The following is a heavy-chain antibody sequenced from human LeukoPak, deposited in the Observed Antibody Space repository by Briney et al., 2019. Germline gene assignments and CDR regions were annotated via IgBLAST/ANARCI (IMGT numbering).Heavy chain of an antibody. CDR3: ARDGRRSGYYYDPADAFDI. CDR1: GYTFTGYY. CDR2: INPNSGGT. Sequence: ASVKVTCKASGYTFTGYYMHWVRQAPGQGLEWMGWINPNSGGTNYAQKFQGRVTMTRDTSISTAYMELSRLRSDDTAVYYCARDGRRSGYYYDPADAFDIWGQGTMVTVSS. V-gene: IGHV1-2*02. J-gene: IGHJ3*02. D-gene: IGHD3-22*01.